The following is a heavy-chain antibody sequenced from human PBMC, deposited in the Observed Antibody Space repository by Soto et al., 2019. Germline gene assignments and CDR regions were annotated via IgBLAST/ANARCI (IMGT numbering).Heavy chain of an antibody. V-gene: IGHV3-23*01. CDR3: AKRGRGAVAFDY. D-gene: IGHD6-19*01. CDR1: GFTFSNYA. J-gene: IGHJ4*02. CDR2: ISGSGGST. Sequence: EVQLLESGGGLVQPGGSLRLSCAASGFTFSNYAMSWVRQAPGKGLDWVSTISGSGGSTYYADSVKGRFTVSRDNSKNTLYLQINSLRVEDTAIYYCAKRGRGAVAFDYWGQGTLVTVSP.